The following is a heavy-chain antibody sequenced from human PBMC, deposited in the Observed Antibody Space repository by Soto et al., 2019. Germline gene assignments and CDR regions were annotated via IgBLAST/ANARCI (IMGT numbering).Heavy chain of an antibody. J-gene: IGHJ5*02. V-gene: IGHV4-59*01. CDR3: ARLLYYYDSSGYSVWFDP. D-gene: IGHD3-22*01. CDR1: GGSISSYY. Sequence: SETLSLTCTVSGGSISSYYWSWIRQPPWKGLEWIGYIYYSGSTNYNPSLKSRVTISVDTSKNQFSLKLSSVTAADTAVYYCARLLYYYDSSGYSVWFDPWGQGTLVTVSS. CDR2: IYYSGST.